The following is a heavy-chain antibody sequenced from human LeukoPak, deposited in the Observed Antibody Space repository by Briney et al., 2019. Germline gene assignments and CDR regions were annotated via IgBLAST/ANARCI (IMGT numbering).Heavy chain of an antibody. J-gene: IGHJ4*02. D-gene: IGHD3-22*01. CDR2: ISGSGDTT. CDR3: ARDHPYLHYYDSSGYYPFDY. Sequence: GGSLRLSCGISGFTFNNYAMAWVRQPPGKGLEWVSSISGSGDTTYSADSVKGRFTISRDNSKNTLYLQMNSLRAEDTAVYYCARDHPYLHYYDSSGYYPFDYWGQGTLVTVSS. V-gene: IGHV3-23*01. CDR1: GFTFNNYA.